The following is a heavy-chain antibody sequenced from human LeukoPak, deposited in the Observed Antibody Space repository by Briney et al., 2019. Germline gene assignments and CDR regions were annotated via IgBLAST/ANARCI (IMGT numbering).Heavy chain of an antibody. D-gene: IGHD3-3*01. J-gene: IGHJ4*02. V-gene: IGHV4-59*01. CDR3: ARWGYDFWSGYCRGYFDY. CDR2: IYYSGST. CDR1: DGSISSYY. Sequence: SETLSLTCTVSDGSISSYYWSWIRQPPGKGLEWIGYIYYSGSTNYNPSLKSRVTISVDTSKNQFSLKLSSVTAADTAVYYCARWGYDFWSGYCRGYFDYWGQGTLVTVSS.